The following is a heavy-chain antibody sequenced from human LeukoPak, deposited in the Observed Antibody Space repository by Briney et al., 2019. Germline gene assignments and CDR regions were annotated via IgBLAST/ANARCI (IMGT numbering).Heavy chain of an antibody. D-gene: IGHD5-24*01. V-gene: IGHV1-24*01. CDR1: GYALSESS. CDR3: VSDRSDGGFPESNGYPTFDL. J-gene: IGHJ2*01. CDR2: FDIEDVET. Sequence: ASVKVSCKVSGYALSESSIHWVRQTPGEGFEWMGGFDIEDVETTYAQKFRGRVTMTEDTSTDTAYMELINLRSDATAVYFCVSDRSDGGFPESNGYPTFDLWGRGTLVTVSS.